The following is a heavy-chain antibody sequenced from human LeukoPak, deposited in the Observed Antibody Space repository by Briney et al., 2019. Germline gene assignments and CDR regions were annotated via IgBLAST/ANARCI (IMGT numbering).Heavy chain of an antibody. D-gene: IGHD6-6*01. CDR2: ISSSSSSI. J-gene: IGHJ3*02. CDR3: ARVGAARPDI. V-gene: IGHV3-48*01. CDR1: GFTFSNYG. Sequence: GGSLRLSCAASGFTFSNYGMNWVRQAPGKGLEWVSYISSSSSSIYYADSVRGRFTISRDNARNSLYLQMNSLRAEDTAVYYCARVGAARPDIWGQGTMVIVS.